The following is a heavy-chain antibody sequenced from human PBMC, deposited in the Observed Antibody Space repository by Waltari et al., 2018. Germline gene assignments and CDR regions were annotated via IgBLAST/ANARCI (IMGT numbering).Heavy chain of an antibody. V-gene: IGHV3-74*03. Sequence: EVQLVESGGGSVQPGGSLRLSCTASGFILRNSWMHLVLQVPGKGLLWVSHAVTDERGPTYADSVKGRFTISRDNAKNTVYLQMDSLRVEDTAIYYCARDTPGDGIDYWGQGTLVTVSS. CDR1: GFILRNSW. CDR3: ARDTPGDGIDY. CDR2: AVTDERGP. J-gene: IGHJ4*02. D-gene: IGHD7-27*01.